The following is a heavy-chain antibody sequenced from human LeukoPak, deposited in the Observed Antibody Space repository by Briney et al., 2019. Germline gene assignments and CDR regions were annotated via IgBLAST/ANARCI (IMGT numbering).Heavy chain of an antibody. CDR1: GGTFISYA. Sequence: SVKVSCKASGGTFISYAISWVRQAPGQGLEWMGRIIPILGIANYAQKFQGRVTITADKSTSTAYMELSSLRSEDTAVYYCARSSIAVAGSPGDYWGQGTLVTVSS. CDR3: ARSSIAVAGSPGDY. J-gene: IGHJ4*02. V-gene: IGHV1-69*04. D-gene: IGHD6-19*01. CDR2: IIPILGIA.